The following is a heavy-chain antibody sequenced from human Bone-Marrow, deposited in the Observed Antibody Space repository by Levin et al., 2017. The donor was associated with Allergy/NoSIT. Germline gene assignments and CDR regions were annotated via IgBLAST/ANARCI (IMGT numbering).Heavy chain of an antibody. J-gene: IGHJ5*02. D-gene: IGHD6-13*01. CDR2: IYYSGRT. CDR3: ARGRVAATGRRDWFDP. V-gene: IGHV4-59*11. CDR1: GGSIGEHY. Sequence: SETLSLTCTVSGGSIGEHYWSWIRQPPGKGLEWIGYIYYSGRTNQNPSLKSRVTISVDTSKNQFSLQLISVTAADTAVYYCARGRVAATGRRDWFDPWGQGTLVTVSS.